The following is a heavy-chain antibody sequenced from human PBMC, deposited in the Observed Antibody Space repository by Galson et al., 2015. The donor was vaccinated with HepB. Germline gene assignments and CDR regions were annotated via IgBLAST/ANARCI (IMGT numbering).Heavy chain of an antibody. CDR3: ARALGATTCS. CDR1: GFTFSSYS. D-gene: IGHD3-10*02. V-gene: IGHV3-48*01. CDR2: ISDSSYTI. Sequence: SLRLSCAASGFTFSSYSMNWVRLAPGKGLDWISYISDSSYTIYYADSVKGRFTISRDNAKNSLYLQMNSLRAEDTAVYYCARALGATTCSWGQGTMVTVSS. J-gene: IGHJ3*01.